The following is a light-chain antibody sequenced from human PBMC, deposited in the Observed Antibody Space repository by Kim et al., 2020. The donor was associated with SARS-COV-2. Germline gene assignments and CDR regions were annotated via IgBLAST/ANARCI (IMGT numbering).Light chain of an antibody. CDR1: QSLLHSNGYNY. CDR2: LGS. Sequence: DIVMTQSPLSLPVTPGEPASISCRSSQSLLHSNGYNYLDWYLQKTGQSPQLLIYLGSNRASGVPDRFSGSGSGTDFTLKISRVEAEDVGVYYCMQALQTPYTCGQGTKLEI. CDR3: MQALQTPYT. V-gene: IGKV2-28*01. J-gene: IGKJ2*01.